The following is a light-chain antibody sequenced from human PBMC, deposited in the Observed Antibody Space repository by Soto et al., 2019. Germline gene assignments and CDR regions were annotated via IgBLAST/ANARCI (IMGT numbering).Light chain of an antibody. CDR2: KAS. V-gene: IGKV1-5*03. J-gene: IGKJ2*01. CDR3: QQYNSYPYT. Sequence: DIPMTQSPSTLSASVGDRVTSTCRASQSISSWLAWYQQKPGKAPKLLIYKASSLEIGVPSRFSGSGSGTEFTLTISSLQPDDFATYYCQQYNSYPYTFGQGTKLEIK. CDR1: QSISSW.